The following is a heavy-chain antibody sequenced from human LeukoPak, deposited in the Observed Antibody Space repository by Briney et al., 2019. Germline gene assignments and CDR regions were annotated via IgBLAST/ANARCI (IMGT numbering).Heavy chain of an antibody. Sequence: PSETLSLTCTVSGGSISSSSYYWGWIRQPPGRGLEWIGSIYYSGGTYYNPSLKSRVTISVDTSKNQFSLKLSSVTAADTAVYYCARLGDYGGNPILNKYYFDYWGQGTLVTVSS. J-gene: IGHJ4*02. CDR1: GGSISSSSYY. V-gene: IGHV4-39*01. D-gene: IGHD4-23*01. CDR2: IYYSGGT. CDR3: ARLGDYGGNPILNKYYFDY.